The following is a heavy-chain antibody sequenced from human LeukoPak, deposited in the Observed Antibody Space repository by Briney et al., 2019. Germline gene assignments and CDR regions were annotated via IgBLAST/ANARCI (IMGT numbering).Heavy chain of an antibody. CDR2: IHYTGRT. CDR3: ARRVIESAVISERNWFDP. V-gene: IGHV4-59*08. Sequence: SETLSLTCTVSGDSISSYFWSWIRQPPGKGLEWIGSIHYTGRTNYNPSLKSRVTISVDTTTNQFSLKLSSVTAADTAVYYCARRVIESAVISERNWFDPWGQGTLVTVSS. CDR1: GDSISSYF. D-gene: IGHD3-3*02. J-gene: IGHJ5*02.